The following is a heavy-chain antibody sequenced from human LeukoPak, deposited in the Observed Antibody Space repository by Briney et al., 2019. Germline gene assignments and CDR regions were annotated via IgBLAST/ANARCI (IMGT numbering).Heavy chain of an antibody. D-gene: IGHD6-25*01. Sequence: GSLRLSCAASGFPFSSYGMHWVRQAPGKGLEWVARLVYDARSDYANSVKGQFSISRDDSKNTLFLDMGNLRVEDTALYYCARDLSAAFDFWGQGVLVTVSS. CDR3: ARDLSAAFDF. J-gene: IGHJ4*02. CDR1: GFPFSSYG. CDR2: LVYDARS. V-gene: IGHV3-33*01.